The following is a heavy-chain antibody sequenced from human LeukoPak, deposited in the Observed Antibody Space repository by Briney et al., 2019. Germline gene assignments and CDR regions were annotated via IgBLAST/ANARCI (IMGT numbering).Heavy chain of an antibody. CDR2: IIPIFGTA. CDR3: ARELERGGSDY. CDR1: GGTFSSYA. V-gene: IGHV1-69*06. D-gene: IGHD1-1*01. J-gene: IGHJ4*02. Sequence: ASVKVSCKASGGTFSSYAISWVRQAPGQGLEWMGGIIPIFGTANYAQKFQGRVTITADKSTSTAYMELSSLRSEDTAVYYCARELERGGSDYWGRGTLVTVSS.